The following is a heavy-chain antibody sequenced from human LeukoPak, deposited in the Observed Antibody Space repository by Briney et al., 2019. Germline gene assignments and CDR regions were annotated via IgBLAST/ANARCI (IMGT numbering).Heavy chain of an antibody. J-gene: IGHJ5*02. V-gene: IGHV3-30*02. CDR1: GFIFSISD. CDR2: ISYDGSKK. CDR3: SQGLLS. Sequence: RGGSLRLSCAASGFIFSISDMHWVRPAPGKGLQWVAFISYDGSKKHCADSVQGRCTISRDNSKNTLSLQLNSLRPDDTAVFYCSQGLLSWGQGTLLTVAA.